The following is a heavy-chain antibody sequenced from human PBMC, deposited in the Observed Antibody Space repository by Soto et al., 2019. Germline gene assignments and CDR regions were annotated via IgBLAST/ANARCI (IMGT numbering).Heavy chain of an antibody. J-gene: IGHJ4*02. CDR2: INHSGST. CDR3: ARGRAAAGTPPDY. D-gene: IGHD6-13*01. CDR1: GGSFRGYY. Sequence: QVQLQQWGAGLLKPSETLSLTCAVYGGSFRGYYWSWIRQPPGKGLEWIGEINHSGSTNYNPSIKSRVTISVDTSKNQFSLKLSSVTAADTAVYYCARGRAAAGTPPDYWGQGTLVTVSS. V-gene: IGHV4-34*01.